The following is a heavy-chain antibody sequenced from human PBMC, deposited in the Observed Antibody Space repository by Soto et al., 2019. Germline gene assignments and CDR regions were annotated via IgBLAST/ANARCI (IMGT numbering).Heavy chain of an antibody. Sequence: QVQLVQSGAEVKKPGPSVKVSCKASGYTFTSYGISWVRQAPGQGLEWMGWISAYNGNTNYAQKLQGRVTMTTDTPTSTAYMDRRSVRSDDTAVYYCARDHPSAIFGVVKRPFDYWGQGTLVTVSS. J-gene: IGHJ4*02. CDR3: ARDHPSAIFGVVKRPFDY. V-gene: IGHV1-18*01. CDR2: ISAYNGNT. D-gene: IGHD3-3*01. CDR1: GYTFTSYG.